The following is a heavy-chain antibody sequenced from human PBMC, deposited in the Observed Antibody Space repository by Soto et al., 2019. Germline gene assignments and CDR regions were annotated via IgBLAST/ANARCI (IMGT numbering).Heavy chain of an antibody. J-gene: IGHJ3*02. V-gene: IGHV3-74*01. CDR1: GFTFSSYW. Sequence: GGSLRLSCAASGFTFSSYWMHWVRQAPGKGLVWVSRINSDGSSTSYADSVKGRFTISRDNAKNTLYLQMNSLRAEDTAVYYCARVEYDSSGHYAFEIWAQGTMVT. CDR2: INSDGSST. D-gene: IGHD3-22*01. CDR3: ARVEYDSSGHYAFEI.